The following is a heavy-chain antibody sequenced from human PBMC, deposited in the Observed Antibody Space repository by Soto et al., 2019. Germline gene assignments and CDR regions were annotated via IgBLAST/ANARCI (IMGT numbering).Heavy chain of an antibody. CDR2: INHSGST. Sequence: SETLSLTCAVYGGSFSGYYWSWIRQPPGKGLEWIGEINHSGSTNYNPSLKSRVTISVDTSKNHFSLKLSSVTAADTAVYYCASSYGSGSYYDYWGQGTLVTVSS. J-gene: IGHJ4*02. CDR3: ASSYGSGSYYDY. CDR1: GGSFSGYY. D-gene: IGHD3-10*01. V-gene: IGHV4-34*01.